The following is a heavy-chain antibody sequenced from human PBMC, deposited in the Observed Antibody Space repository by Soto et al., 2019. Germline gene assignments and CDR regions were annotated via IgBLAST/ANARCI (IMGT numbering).Heavy chain of an antibody. CDR1: GFTFSSYS. D-gene: IGHD1-20*01. Sequence: GGSLRLSCAVSGFTFSSYSMIWVRQAPGKGLEWVSSISSSSSYIYYADSVKGRFTISRDNAKNSLYLHMNSLRAEDTAVYYCARDPINNPFDYWGQGTLVTVSS. J-gene: IGHJ4*02. CDR2: ISSSSSYI. CDR3: ARDPINNPFDY. V-gene: IGHV3-21*01.